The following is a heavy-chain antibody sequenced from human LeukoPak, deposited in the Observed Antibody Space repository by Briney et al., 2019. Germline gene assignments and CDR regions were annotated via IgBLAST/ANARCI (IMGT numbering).Heavy chain of an antibody. Sequence: SETLSLTCTVSGGSISSYYWSWIRQPPGKRLEWIGFIHYSGGTNYNPSLKSRVTISVDTSMHQSSLSLSSVTAADTAVYYCAQGYRYGRFDYWGQGTLVTVSS. J-gene: IGHJ4*02. D-gene: IGHD5-18*01. CDR3: AQGYRYGRFDY. CDR1: GGSISSYY. V-gene: IGHV4-59*03. CDR2: IHYSGGT.